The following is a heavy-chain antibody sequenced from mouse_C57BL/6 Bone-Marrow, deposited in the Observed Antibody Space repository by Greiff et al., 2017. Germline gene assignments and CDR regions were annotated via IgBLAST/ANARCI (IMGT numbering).Heavy chain of an antibody. J-gene: IGHJ1*03. CDR1: GYTFTDYE. Sequence: QVQLQQSGAELVRPGASVTLSCKASGYTFTDYEMHWVKQTPVHGLEWIGAIDPETGGTAYNQKFKGKAILTADKSSSTAYMELRSLTSEDSAVYYCTRGGVGSPWYFDVWGTGTTVTVSS. CDR3: TRGGVGSPWYFDV. CDR2: IDPETGGT. V-gene: IGHV1-15*01. D-gene: IGHD1-1*02.